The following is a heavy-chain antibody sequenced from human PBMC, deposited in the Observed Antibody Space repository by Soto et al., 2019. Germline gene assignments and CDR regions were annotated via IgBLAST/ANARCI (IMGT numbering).Heavy chain of an antibody. Sequence: QVQLVQSRGEVKKPGASVKVSCKTSGYSFTTYGISWVRQAPGQGLEWMGWISGYNGNTNYAQNLQGRVTMTTDTPTSPAYMERRSLRSDDTAVYYGASEGPAPYYYYVMDVWGQGSTVTVPS. CDR3: ASEGPAPYYYYVMDV. V-gene: IGHV1-18*01. J-gene: IGHJ6*02. CDR2: ISGYNGNT. CDR1: GYSFTTYG.